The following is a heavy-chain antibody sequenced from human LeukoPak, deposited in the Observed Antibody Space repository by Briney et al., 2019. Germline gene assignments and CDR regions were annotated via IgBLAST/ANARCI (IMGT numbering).Heavy chain of an antibody. CDR1: GFTFSSYS. V-gene: IGHV3-21*01. Sequence: GGSLRLSCAASGFTFSSYSMNWVRQAPGKGLEWVSSISSSSSYIYYADSVKGRFTISRDNAKNSLYLQMNSLRAEDTAVYYCARVPFRRPRDGFNPDYWGQGTLVTVSS. CDR3: ARVPFRRPRDGFNPDY. D-gene: IGHD5-24*01. J-gene: IGHJ4*02. CDR2: ISSSSSYI.